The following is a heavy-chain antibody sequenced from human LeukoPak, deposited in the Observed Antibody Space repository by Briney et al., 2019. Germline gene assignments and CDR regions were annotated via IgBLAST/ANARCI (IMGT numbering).Heavy chain of an antibody. Sequence: ASVKVSCKASGGTFSSYAISWVRQAPGQRLEWMGWINAGNGNTKYSQKFQGRVTITRDTSASTAYMELSSLRSEDTAVYYCARSRSRFGGVKHDAFDIWGQGTMVTVSS. CDR1: GGTFSSYA. CDR2: INAGNGNT. CDR3: ARSRSRFGGVKHDAFDI. V-gene: IGHV1-3*01. J-gene: IGHJ3*02. D-gene: IGHD3-16*01.